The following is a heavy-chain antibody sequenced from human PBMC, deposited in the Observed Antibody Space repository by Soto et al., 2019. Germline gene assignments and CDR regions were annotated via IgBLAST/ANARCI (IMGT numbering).Heavy chain of an antibody. D-gene: IGHD5-12*01. CDR1: GFSLNNYW. V-gene: IGHV3-74*01. Sequence: GGSLRLSCAVSGFSLNNYWMHWVRQRPGKGLVWVARIYRDGTTSYADSVKGRFTISRDNAKNTVSLQMNSLKDEDTAVYYCMSGNTGYGNFDYWGQGTLVTVSS. J-gene: IGHJ4*02. CDR3: MSGNTGYGNFDY. CDR2: IYRDGTT.